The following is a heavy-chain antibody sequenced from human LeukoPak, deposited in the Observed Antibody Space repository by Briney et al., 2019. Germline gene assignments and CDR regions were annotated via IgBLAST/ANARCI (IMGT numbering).Heavy chain of an antibody. CDR1: GFTFDDYA. CDR2: IYSGGST. CDR3: ARDEFI. V-gene: IGHV3-43D*04. Sequence: GGSLRLSCAASGFTFDDYAMHWVRQAPGKGLEWVSVIYSGGSTYYADSVKGRFTISRDNAKNSLYLQMNSLRAEDTAVYYCARDEFIWGQGTMVTVSS. J-gene: IGHJ3*01.